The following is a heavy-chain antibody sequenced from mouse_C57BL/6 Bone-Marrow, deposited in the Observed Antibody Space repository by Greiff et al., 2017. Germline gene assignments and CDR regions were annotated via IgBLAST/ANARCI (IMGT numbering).Heavy chain of an antibody. J-gene: IGHJ4*01. CDR1: GYTFTSYW. CDR2: IYPSDSGT. D-gene: IGHD3-1*01. V-gene: IGHV1-61*01. CDR3: ARKGGLPYAMDY. Sequence: QVQLQQPGAELVRPGSSVKMSCKASGYTFTSYWMDWVKQRPGQGLEWIGNIYPSDSGTHYNQKFKDKATLTVDKSSSTAYMQLSSLTSEDSAVYSCARKGGLPYAMDYWGQGTSVTVSS.